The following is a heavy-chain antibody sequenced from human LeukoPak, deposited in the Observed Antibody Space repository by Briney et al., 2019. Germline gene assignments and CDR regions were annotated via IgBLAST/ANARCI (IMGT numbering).Heavy chain of an antibody. D-gene: IGHD2-15*01. CDR1: GGSFSGYY. V-gene: IGHV4-34*01. CDR2: INHSGST. Sequence: SETLSLTCAVYGGSFSGYYWSWIRQPPGKGLEWIGEINHSGSTNYNPSLKSRVTISVDTSKNQFSLKLSSVTAADTAVYYCARDPVVVAATYFDYWGQGTLVTVSS. CDR3: ARDPVVVAATYFDY. J-gene: IGHJ4*02.